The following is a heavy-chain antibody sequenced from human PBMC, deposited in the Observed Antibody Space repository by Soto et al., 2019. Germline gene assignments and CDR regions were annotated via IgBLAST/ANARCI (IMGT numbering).Heavy chain of an antibody. CDR1: GFTFSWFG. CDR2: ISSGSNTI. D-gene: IGHD3-22*01. CDR3: ARDSSSSYYYFDY. Sequence: EVQLVESGGGLLQPGGSLRLSCAASGFTFSWFGMNWVRQAPGKGLEWVSYISSGSNTINYAESVRGRFTISRDNAKKSLYLQMNSLRDDDTAVYYCARDSSSSYYYFDYWGQGTLVTVSS. J-gene: IGHJ4*02. V-gene: IGHV3-48*02.